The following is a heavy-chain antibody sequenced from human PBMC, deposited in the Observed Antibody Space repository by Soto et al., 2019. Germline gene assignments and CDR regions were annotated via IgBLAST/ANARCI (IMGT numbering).Heavy chain of an antibody. CDR2: IYYSGST. CDR1: GGSISSYY. Sequence: SETLSLTCTVSGGSISSYYWSWIRQPPGKGLEWIGYIYYSGSTNYNPSLKSRVTISVDTSKNQFSLKLSSVTAADTAVYYCAGQLCSGGSCYLDYWGQGTLVTVSS. D-gene: IGHD2-15*01. CDR3: AGQLCSGGSCYLDY. V-gene: IGHV4-59*01. J-gene: IGHJ4*02.